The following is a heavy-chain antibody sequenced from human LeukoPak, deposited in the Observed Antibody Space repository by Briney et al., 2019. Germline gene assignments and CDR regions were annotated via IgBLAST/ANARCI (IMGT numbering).Heavy chain of an antibody. D-gene: IGHD2-15*01. J-gene: IGHJ6*04. CDR3: ARDMCSGGSCYVYYYYGMDV. Sequence: GRSLRLSGAASGFTFSSYGMHWVRQAPGKGLEWVAVIWYDGSNKYYADSVKGRFTISRDNSKNTLYLQMNSLRAEDTAVYYCARDMCSGGSCYVYYYYGMDVWGKGTTVTVSS. V-gene: IGHV3-33*01. CDR1: GFTFSSYG. CDR2: IWYDGSNK.